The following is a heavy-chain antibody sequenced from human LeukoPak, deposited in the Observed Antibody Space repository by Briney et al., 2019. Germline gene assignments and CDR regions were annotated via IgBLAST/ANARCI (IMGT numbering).Heavy chain of an antibody. CDR3: ARDPSTSHYYYGMDV. CDR1: GGTFSSYI. V-gene: IGHV1-69*04. J-gene: IGHJ6*02. D-gene: IGHD2-2*01. Sequence: SVKVSCKASGGTFSSYIISWVRQAPGQGLEWMGRIIPIRGIANYAKKFQGRVTIIADKSTSTAYMELSSLRSEDTAVYYCARDPSTSHYYYGMDVWGQGTTVTVSS. CDR2: IIPIRGIA.